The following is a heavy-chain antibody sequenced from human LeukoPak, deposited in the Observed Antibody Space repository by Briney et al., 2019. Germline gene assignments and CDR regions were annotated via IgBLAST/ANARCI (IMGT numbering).Heavy chain of an antibody. CDR3: AKDPQKWESYFDY. J-gene: IGHJ4*02. Sequence: PGGSLRLSCAASGFTFNSYGMHWVRQAPGKGLEWVAFIRYDGSNKYYADSVKGRFTISRDNSKNTLYLQMNSLRAEDTAVYYCAKDPQKWESYFDYWGQGTLVTVSS. CDR2: IRYDGSNK. CDR1: GFTFNSYG. V-gene: IGHV3-30*02. D-gene: IGHD1-26*01.